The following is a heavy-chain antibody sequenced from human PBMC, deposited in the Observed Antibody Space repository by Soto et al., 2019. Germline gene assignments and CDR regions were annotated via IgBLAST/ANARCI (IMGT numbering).Heavy chain of an antibody. J-gene: IGHJ6*02. Sequence: QEQLVESGGGLVKPGGSLRLSCEASGFTFRDYYMSWIRQAPGKGREWISYISSGGSSKFYTESVKGRFTISRDIAKSSLYLQRDGLRVEDTGVYFCARRGPLNNIEVGPDYFGLGVWGQGTTVTVSS. CDR2: ISSGGSSK. CDR3: ARRGPLNNIEVGPDYFGLGV. D-gene: IGHD2-15*01. V-gene: IGHV3-11*01. CDR1: GFTFRDYY.